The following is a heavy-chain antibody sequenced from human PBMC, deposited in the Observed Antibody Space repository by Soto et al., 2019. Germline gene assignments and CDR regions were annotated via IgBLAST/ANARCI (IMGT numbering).Heavy chain of an antibody. CDR3: ARGMGVDI. Sequence: PGGSLRLSCVVSGFTFSSYWMSWVRQAPGKGLEWVANIKQDGSERNYVDSVKGRFTISRDNAKSSLYLQMNSLRAEDTAVYYCARGMGVDIWGQGTTVTVSS. V-gene: IGHV3-7*03. CDR2: IKQDGSER. J-gene: IGHJ6*02. D-gene: IGHD3-16*01. CDR1: GFTFSSYW.